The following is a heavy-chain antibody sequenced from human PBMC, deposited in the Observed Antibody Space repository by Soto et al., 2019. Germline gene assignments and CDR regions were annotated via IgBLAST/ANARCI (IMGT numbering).Heavy chain of an antibody. Sequence: QVQLVESGGGVVQPGRSLRLSCAASGFTFSSYAMHWVRRAPGKGLEWMAVMSYDGSNKYYADSVKGRFTISRDNYKKEMDLHLNILRPGGRARYYFARDGGAHWGQGTLVIVSS. J-gene: IGHJ4*02. CDR2: MSYDGSNK. CDR1: GFTFSSYA. D-gene: IGHD3-16*01. CDR3: ARDGGAH. V-gene: IGHV3-30-3*01.